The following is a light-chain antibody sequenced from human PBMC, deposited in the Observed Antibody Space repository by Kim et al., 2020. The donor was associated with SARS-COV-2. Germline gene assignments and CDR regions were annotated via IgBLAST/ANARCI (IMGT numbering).Light chain of an antibody. CDR3: NSRDTSGNHVV. Sequence: ALGQTVRISCQGDSLRRYYASWYQQKPGQAPILVVYAKNNRPSGIPDRFSGSSSGNTASLTITGAQAEDEADYYCNSRDTSGNHVVFGGGTQLTVL. CDR2: AKN. J-gene: IGLJ2*01. V-gene: IGLV3-19*01. CDR1: SLRRYY.